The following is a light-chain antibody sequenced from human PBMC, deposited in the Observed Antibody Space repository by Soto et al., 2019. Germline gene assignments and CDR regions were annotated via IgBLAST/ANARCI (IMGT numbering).Light chain of an antibody. CDR3: QQSFSVPYT. CDR2: AAS. CDR1: QSVGDS. V-gene: IGKV1-39*01. Sequence: DIQMTQSPSSLSSCVGDRVTITCRASQSVGDSLNWYQQTSGKLPKLLIYAASSLQSGVPSRFSGSGSGTDCTLTISSLQPDDFATYYCQQSFSVPYTFGHGTKVDIK. J-gene: IGKJ3*01.